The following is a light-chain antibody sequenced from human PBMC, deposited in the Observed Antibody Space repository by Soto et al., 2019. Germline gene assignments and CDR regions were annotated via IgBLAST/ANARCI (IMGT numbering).Light chain of an antibody. J-gene: IGKJ3*01. CDR3: QQFGSSPGFT. CDR1: QSINNRY. CDR2: AAS. V-gene: IGKV3-20*01. Sequence: EIVLTQSPGTLSLSPGERATLSCRASQSINNRYLAWYQQKPGQAPRLLIYAASSRAPGIPDRFSGSGSGTYFTLTISRLEPEDFAVYYCQQFGSSPGFTFGPGTKVDIK.